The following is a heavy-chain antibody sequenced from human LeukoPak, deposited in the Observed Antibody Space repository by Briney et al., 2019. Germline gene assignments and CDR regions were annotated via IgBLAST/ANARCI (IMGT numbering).Heavy chain of an antibody. Sequence: PSETLSLTCTVSGGSISSSSYYWGWIRQPPGKGLEWIGSIYYSGSTYYNPSLKSRVTISVDTSKNQFSLKLSSVTAADTAVYYFSRRQYYYDSSGYYHHPVGEFEYWGQGTLGNVSS. D-gene: IGHD3-22*01. CDR3: SRRQYYYDSSGYYHHPVGEFEY. J-gene: IGHJ4*02. V-gene: IGHV4-39*01. CDR1: GGSISSSSYY. CDR2: IYYSGST.